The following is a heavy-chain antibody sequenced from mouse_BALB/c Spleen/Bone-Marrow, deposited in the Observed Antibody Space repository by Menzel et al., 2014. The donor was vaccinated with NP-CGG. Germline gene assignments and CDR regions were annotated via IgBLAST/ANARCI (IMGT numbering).Heavy chain of an antibody. CDR1: GFTFSSYA. V-gene: IGHV5-6-5*01. CDR2: ISSGGST. J-gene: IGHJ3*01. Sequence: DVMLVESGGGLVKPGVSLKLSCAASGFTFSSYAMSWVRQTPEKRLEWVASISSGGSTYYPDSVKGRFTISRDNARNILYLQMSSLRSEDTAMYYCARGGAGNWFAYWGQGTLVTVSA. CDR3: ARGGAGNWFAY. D-gene: IGHD2-1*01.